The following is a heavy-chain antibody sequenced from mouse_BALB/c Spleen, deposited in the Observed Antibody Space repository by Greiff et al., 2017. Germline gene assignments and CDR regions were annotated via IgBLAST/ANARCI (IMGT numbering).Heavy chain of an antibody. V-gene: IGHV5-4*02. CDR2: ISDGGSYT. D-gene: IGHD2-14*01. CDR1: GFTFSDYY. CDR3: ARDGYRYDEFAY. J-gene: IGHJ3*01. Sequence: EVKLMESGGGLVKPGGSLKLSCAASGFTFSDYYMYWVRQTPEKRLEWVATISDGGSYTYYPDSVKGRFTISRDNAKNNLYLQMSSLKSEDTAMYYCARDGYRYDEFAYWGQGTLVTVSA.